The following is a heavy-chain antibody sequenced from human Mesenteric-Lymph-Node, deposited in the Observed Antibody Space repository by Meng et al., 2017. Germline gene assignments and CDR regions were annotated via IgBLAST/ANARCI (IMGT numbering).Heavy chain of an antibody. V-gene: IGHV1-18*01. D-gene: IGHD6-19*01. CDR1: GYTFTSYG. Sequence: ASVKVSCKASGYTFTSYGISWVRQAPGQGLEWMGWISAYDGNTNYAQKLQGRVTMTTDTSTSTAYMELRSLKSDDTAVYYCARDGIAVAGTSLGYWGQGTLVTVSS. CDR3: ARDGIAVAGTSLGY. J-gene: IGHJ4*02. CDR2: ISAYDGNT.